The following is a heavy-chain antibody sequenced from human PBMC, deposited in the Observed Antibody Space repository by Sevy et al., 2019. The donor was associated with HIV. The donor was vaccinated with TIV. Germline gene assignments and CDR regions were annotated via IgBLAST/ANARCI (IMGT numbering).Heavy chain of an antibody. J-gene: IGHJ6*03. CDR1: GFTFSSYS. V-gene: IGHV3-21*01. Sequence: GGSLRLSCAASGFTFSSYSMNWVRQAPGKGLEWVSSISSSSSYIYYADSVKGRFTISRDNAKNSLYLQMNSLRAEDTAVYYCARDRTVAVAGTSDYYDYYMDVWGKGTTVTVSS. CDR3: ARDRTVAVAGTSDYYDYYMDV. D-gene: IGHD6-19*01. CDR2: ISSSSSYI.